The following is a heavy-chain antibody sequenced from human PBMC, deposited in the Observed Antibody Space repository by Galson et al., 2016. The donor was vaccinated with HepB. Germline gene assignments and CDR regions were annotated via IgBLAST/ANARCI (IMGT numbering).Heavy chain of an antibody. CDR2: IPHGGTT. J-gene: IGHJ4*02. V-gene: IGHV4-38-2*01. CDR1: DSSVTSGHY. D-gene: IGHD6-19*01. Sequence: LSLTCSVSDSSVTSGHYWGWIRQPPGKGLEWIASIPHGGTTYYNSSLKSRVSISVDTSKNQFSLSLSYVSAADTAVFYCARSGYWNGWSTWFDFWGQGILVTVSS. CDR3: ARSGYWNGWSTWFDF.